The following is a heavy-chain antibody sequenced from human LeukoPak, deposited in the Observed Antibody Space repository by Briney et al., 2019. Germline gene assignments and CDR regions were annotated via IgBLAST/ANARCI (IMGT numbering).Heavy chain of an antibody. V-gene: IGHV4-59*01. D-gene: IGHD2-15*01. J-gene: IGHJ5*02. CDR3: ARDTGYCSGESCFDWFDP. CDR1: GGSISSYY. Sequence: SETLSLTCTVSGGSISSYYWSWIRQPPGKGLEWIGYIFYRGSTNYNPSLKGRVTISVDTSKNQFSLKLTSVTAADTAVYYCARDTGYCSGESCFDWFDPWGQGTLVTVSS. CDR2: IFYRGST.